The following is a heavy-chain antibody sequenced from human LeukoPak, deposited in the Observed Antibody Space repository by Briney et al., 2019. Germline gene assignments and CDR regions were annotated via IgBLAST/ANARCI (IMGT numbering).Heavy chain of an antibody. Sequence: GGSLRLSCAASGFTFSSYGMHWVRQAPGKGLEWVAVISYDGSNKYYADSVKGRFTNSRDNSKNTLYLQMNSLRAEDTAVYYCAKDLEIVVVPAGPFDYWGQGTLVTVSS. J-gene: IGHJ4*02. V-gene: IGHV3-30*18. CDR3: AKDLEIVVVPAGPFDY. D-gene: IGHD2-2*01. CDR1: GFTFSSYG. CDR2: ISYDGSNK.